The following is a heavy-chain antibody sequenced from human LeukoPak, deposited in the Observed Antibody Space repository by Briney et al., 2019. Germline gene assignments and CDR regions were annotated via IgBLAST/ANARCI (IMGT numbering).Heavy chain of an antibody. CDR3: AKKAQYNGNYPLDY. J-gene: IGHJ4*02. Sequence: GGSLRLSCAASGFTFSSYAMHWVRQAPGKGLEWVSGTSDRGDYTYYADSVKGRFTISRDNSKNTLYLQMNSLRAEDTALYFCAKKAQYNGNYPLDYWGQGTLVTVSS. CDR1: GFTFSSYA. D-gene: IGHD1-26*01. V-gene: IGHV3-23*01. CDR2: TSDRGDYT.